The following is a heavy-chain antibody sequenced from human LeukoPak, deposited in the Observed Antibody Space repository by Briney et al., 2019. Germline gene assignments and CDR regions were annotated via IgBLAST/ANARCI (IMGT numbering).Heavy chain of an antibody. V-gene: IGHV3-23*01. J-gene: IGHJ4*02. CDR1: GFTFSTYA. Sequence: GGSLRLSCAASGFTFSTYALTWVRQAPGKGLEWVSAISTSGGSTYYADSVKGRFTISRDSSKNTLYLQMNSLRAEDTAVYYCAKGYCSGVTCYPSQYFDYWGQGTLVTVSS. CDR2: ISTSGGST. CDR3: AKGYCSGVTCYPSQYFDY. D-gene: IGHD2-15*01.